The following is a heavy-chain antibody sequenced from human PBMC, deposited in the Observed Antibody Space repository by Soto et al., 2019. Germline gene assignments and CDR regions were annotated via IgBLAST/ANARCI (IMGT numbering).Heavy chain of an antibody. J-gene: IGHJ5*02. Sequence: GASVKVSCKASGGTFSSYAISWVRQAPGQGLEWMGGIIPIFGTANYAQKFQGRVTITADESTSTAYMELSSLRSEDTAVYYCARDVWAVAGRPPKNWFDPWGQGTLVTVSS. CDR1: GGTFSSYA. D-gene: IGHD6-19*01. V-gene: IGHV1-69*13. CDR2: IIPIFGTA. CDR3: ARDVWAVAGRPPKNWFDP.